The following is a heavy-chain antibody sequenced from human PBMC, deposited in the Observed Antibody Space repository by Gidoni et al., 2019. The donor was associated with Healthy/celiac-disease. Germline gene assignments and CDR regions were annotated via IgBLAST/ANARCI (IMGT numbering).Heavy chain of an antibody. V-gene: IGHV3-15*01. D-gene: IGHD3-3*01. CDR1: GFTFSNAW. CDR2: SKSKTDGGTT. CDR3: TLYDFWSGPS. J-gene: IGHJ5*02. Sequence: EVQLVESGGGLVKPGGSLRLSCAASGFTFSNAWMSWVRQAPGKGLEWVGRSKSKTDGGTTDYAAPVKGRFTISRDDSKNTLYLQMNSLKTEDTAVYYCTLYDFWSGPSWGQGTLVTVSS.